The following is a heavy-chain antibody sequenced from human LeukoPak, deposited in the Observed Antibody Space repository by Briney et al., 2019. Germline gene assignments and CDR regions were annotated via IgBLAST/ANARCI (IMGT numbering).Heavy chain of an antibody. CDR2: ISSSGSTI. CDR1: GFTFSDYY. V-gene: IGHV3-11*01. Sequence: PGGFLRLSCAASGFTFSDYYMSWIRQAPGKGLEGVSYISSSGSTIYYADSVKGRFTISRDNAKNSLYLQMNSLRAEDTAVYYCARYYCSGGSCQFDYWGQGTLVTVSS. CDR3: ARYYCSGGSCQFDY. J-gene: IGHJ4*02. D-gene: IGHD2-15*01.